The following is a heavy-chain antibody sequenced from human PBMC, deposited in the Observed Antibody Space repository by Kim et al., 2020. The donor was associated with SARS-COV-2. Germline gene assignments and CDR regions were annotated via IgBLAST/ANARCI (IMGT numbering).Heavy chain of an antibody. Sequence: GGSLRLSCAASGFTFSSYGMHWVRQAPGKGLEWVAVISYDGSNKYYADSVKGRFTISRDNSKNTLYLQMNSLRAEDTAVYYCAREFNYERGYSYGLLKYYYCYGMDVWGQGTTVTVSS. CDR3: AREFNYERGYSYGLLKYYYCYGMDV. CDR2: ISYDGSNK. V-gene: IGHV3-33*05. J-gene: IGHJ6*02. D-gene: IGHD5-18*01. CDR1: GFTFSSYG.